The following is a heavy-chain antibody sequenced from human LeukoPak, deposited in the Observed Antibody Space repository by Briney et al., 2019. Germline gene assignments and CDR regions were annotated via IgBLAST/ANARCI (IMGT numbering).Heavy chain of an antibody. D-gene: IGHD6-13*01. CDR3: ARRMELAAAGTFDY. J-gene: IGHJ4*02. V-gene: IGHV4-39*07. CDR1: GGSISSSSYY. CDR2: IYYSGST. Sequence: SETLSLTCTVSGGSISSSSYYWGWIRQPPGKGLEWIGSIYYSGSTYYNPSLKSRVTISVDTSKNQFSLKLSSVTAADTAVYYCARRMELAAAGTFDYWGQGILVTVSS.